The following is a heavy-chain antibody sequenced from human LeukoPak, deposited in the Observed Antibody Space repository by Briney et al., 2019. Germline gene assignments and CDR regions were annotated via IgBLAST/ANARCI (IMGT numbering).Heavy chain of an antibody. CDR2: ISSSSSTI. CDR3: AREISWGSDYFDY. CDR1: GFTFSSYS. J-gene: IGHJ4*02. Sequence: GGSLRLSYAASGFTFSSYSMNWVRQAPGKGLEWVSYISSSSSTIYYADSVKGRFTISRDNAKNSLYLQMNSLRAEDTAVYYCAREISWGSDYFDYWGQGTLVTVSS. V-gene: IGHV3-48*04. D-gene: IGHD7-27*01.